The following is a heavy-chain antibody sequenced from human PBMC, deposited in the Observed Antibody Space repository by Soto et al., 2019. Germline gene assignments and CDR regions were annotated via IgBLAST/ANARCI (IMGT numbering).Heavy chain of an antibody. J-gene: IGHJ6*02. CDR1: GSTFSSFA. V-gene: IGHV3-23*01. D-gene: IGHD6-13*01. Sequence: GVLRLSCAASGSTFSSFAMNWVRQAPGKGLEWVAVISGNATSTYYADSVKGRFTISRDNSKNTMYLQMNSLRAEDTAVYYCAKKAGISSRYGLDVWGQGTTVTVSS. CDR2: ISGNATST. CDR3: AKKAGISSRYGLDV.